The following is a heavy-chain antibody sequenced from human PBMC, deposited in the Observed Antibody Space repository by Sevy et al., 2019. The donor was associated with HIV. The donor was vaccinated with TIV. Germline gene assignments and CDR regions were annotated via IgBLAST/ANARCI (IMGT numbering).Heavy chain of an antibody. V-gene: IGHV3-21*01. CDR2: ISSTSTYI. J-gene: IGHJ3*01. Sequence: GGSLRLSCAASGFTLSSYSMNWVRQAPGKGLEWVSSISSTSTYIYYAVSVKGRVTISRDNAKNSLFLQMNSLRAEDTAVYYCARGYHYDSSGYYSGDAFDVWGQGTLVTVSS. D-gene: IGHD3-22*01. CDR1: GFTLSSYS. CDR3: ARGYHYDSSGYYSGDAFDV.